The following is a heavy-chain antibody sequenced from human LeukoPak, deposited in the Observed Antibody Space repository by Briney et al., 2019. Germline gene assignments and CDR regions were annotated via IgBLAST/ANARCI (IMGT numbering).Heavy chain of an antibody. Sequence: ASVKASCKASGYTFTGYYMHWVRQAPGQGLEWMGWINPNSGGTNYAQKFQGRVTMTRDTSISTAYMELSRLRSDDTAVYYCARASVGYCSGGSCYPGVYWGQGTLVTVSS. D-gene: IGHD2-15*01. CDR3: ARASVGYCSGGSCYPGVY. J-gene: IGHJ4*02. CDR2: INPNSGGT. CDR1: GYTFTGYY. V-gene: IGHV1-2*02.